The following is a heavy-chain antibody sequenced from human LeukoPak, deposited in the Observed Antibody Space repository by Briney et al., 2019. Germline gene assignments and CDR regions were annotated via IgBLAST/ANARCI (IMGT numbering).Heavy chain of an antibody. D-gene: IGHD3-10*01. CDR1: GGSFSGYY. V-gene: IGHV4-34*01. J-gene: IGHJ4*02. CDR3: ARGRRITMVRGVLIFDY. CDR2: INHSGST. Sequence: SETLSLTCAVYGGSFSGYYWSWIRQPPGKGLEWIGEINHSGSTNYNPSLKSRVTISVDTSKNQFSLKLSSVTAADTAVYYCARGRRITMVRGVLIFDYWGQGTLVTVSS.